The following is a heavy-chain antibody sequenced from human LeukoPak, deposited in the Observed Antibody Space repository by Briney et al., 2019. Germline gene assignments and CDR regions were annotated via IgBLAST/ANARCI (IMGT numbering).Heavy chain of an antibody. J-gene: IGHJ4*02. CDR1: GFMFSNYG. CDR2: ISYDGSNK. CDR3: ARDALSITMIVVPNFDY. D-gene: IGHD3-22*01. Sequence: GGSLRLSRAASGFMFSNYGMQWVRQAPGKGLEWVAVISYDGSNKYYADSVKGRFTNSRDNAKNSLYLQMNSLRAEDTAVYYCARDALSITMIVVPNFDYWGQGTLVTVSS. V-gene: IGHV3-30*03.